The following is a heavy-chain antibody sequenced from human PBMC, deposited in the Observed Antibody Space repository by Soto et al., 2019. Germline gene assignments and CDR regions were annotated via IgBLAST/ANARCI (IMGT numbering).Heavy chain of an antibody. V-gene: IGHV4-59*01. D-gene: IGHD5-18*01. J-gene: IGHJ6*02. CDR2: IYYSGST. Sequence: SETLSLTCTVSGGSISSYYWSWIRQPPGKGLEWIGYIYYSGSTNYNPSLKSRVTISVDTSKNQFSLKLSSVTAADTAVYYWASDSVINSYGHQRYSRYGMDGWGQGTTVTV. CDR3: ASDSVINSYGHQRYSRYGMDG. CDR1: GGSISSYY.